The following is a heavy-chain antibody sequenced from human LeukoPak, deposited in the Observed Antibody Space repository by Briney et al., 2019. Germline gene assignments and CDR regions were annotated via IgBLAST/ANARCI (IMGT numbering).Heavy chain of an antibody. Sequence: GGSLRLSCAASGFTFSSYGMHWVRQAPGKGLEWVAVIWYDGSNKYYAGSVKGRFTISRDNSKNTLYLQMNSLRAEDTAVYYCARDRHGDYSLDYWGQGTLVTVSS. V-gene: IGHV3-33*01. J-gene: IGHJ4*02. CDR2: IWYDGSNK. CDR1: GFTFSSYG. CDR3: ARDRHGDYSLDY. D-gene: IGHD4-17*01.